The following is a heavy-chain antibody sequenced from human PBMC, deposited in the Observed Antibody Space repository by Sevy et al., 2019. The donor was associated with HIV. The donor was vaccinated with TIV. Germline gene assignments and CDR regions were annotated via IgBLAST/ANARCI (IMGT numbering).Heavy chain of an antibody. V-gene: IGHV3-21*01. J-gene: IGHJ4*02. CDR1: GFTFTTYT. Sequence: GGSLRLSCAASGFTFTTYTMNWVRQAPGKGLEWVSSISSSSSYIYYADSVKGRFTISRDNAKNSLYLQINSLRAEDMAVYYCAREEGVLRYFDWGQGTLVTVSS. CDR2: ISSSSSYI. CDR3: AREEGVLRYFD. D-gene: IGHD3-9*01.